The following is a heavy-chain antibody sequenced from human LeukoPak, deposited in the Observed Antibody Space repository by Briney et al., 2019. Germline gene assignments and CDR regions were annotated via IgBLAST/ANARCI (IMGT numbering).Heavy chain of an antibody. D-gene: IGHD3-22*01. CDR1: GGSISSSSYY. CDR3: ARAATYYDSSGYFPFDY. CDR2: IYYSGST. V-gene: IGHV4-39*07. Sequence: PSETLSLTCTVSGGSISSSSYYWGWIRQPPGKGLEWIGSIYYSGSTYYNPSLKSRVTISVDTSKNQFSLKLSSVTAADTAVYYCARAATYYDSSGYFPFDYWGQGTLVTVSS. J-gene: IGHJ4*02.